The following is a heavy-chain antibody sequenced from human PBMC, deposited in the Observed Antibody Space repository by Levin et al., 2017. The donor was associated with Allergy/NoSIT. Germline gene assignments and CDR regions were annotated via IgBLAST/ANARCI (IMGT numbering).Heavy chain of an antibody. CDR1: GGSISSSSYY. J-gene: IGHJ4*02. D-gene: IGHD5-24*01. CDR3: ARHGYNSPLDY. CDR2: IYYSGSA. Sequence: SQTLSLTCTVSGGSISSSSYYWAWIRQPPGKGLEWIGSIYYSGSAYYNPSLQSRVTISVDTSKNQFSLKVNSVTAADTAVHYGARHGYNSPLDYWGQGTLVTVSS. V-gene: IGHV4-39*01.